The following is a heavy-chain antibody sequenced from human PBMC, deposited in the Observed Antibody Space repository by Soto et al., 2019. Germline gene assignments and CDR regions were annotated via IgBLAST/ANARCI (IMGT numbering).Heavy chain of an antibody. J-gene: IGHJ4*02. CDR1: GGSISRYY. CDR2: LYNTGST. D-gene: IGHD3-9*01. Sequence: SETLSLTCTVSGGSISRYYWSWIRQPPGKGLEWIGYLYNTGSTIYNPSLESRVTISVDTSKNQFSLKLNSVTAADTAVYYCARAPADWPFDYWGQGSLVTV. CDR3: ARAPADWPFDY. V-gene: IGHV4-59*01.